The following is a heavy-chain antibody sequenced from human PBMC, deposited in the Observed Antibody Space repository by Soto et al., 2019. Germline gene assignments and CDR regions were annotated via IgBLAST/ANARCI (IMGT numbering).Heavy chain of an antibody. D-gene: IGHD6-13*01. CDR3: ATLAAAGLNFDY. J-gene: IGHJ4*02. CDR2: ISYDGSNK. CDR1: GFTFSSYG. V-gene: IGHV3-30*03. Sequence: PGGSLRLSCAASGFTFSSYGMHWVRQAPGKGLEWVAVISYDGSNKYYADSVKGRFTISRDNSKNTLYLQMNSLRAEDTAVYYCATLAAAGLNFDYWGQGTLVTVSS.